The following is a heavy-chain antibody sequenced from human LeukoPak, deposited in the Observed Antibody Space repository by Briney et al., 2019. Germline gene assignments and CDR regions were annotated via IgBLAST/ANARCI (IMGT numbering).Heavy chain of an antibody. D-gene: IGHD3-22*01. V-gene: IGHV3-48*04. Sequence: GGSLRLSCAASGFTFSSYWMNWVRQAPGKGLEWVSYISSSGSTIYYADSVKGRFTISRDNAKNSLYLQMNSLRAEDTAVYYCARASDVSWAPRITMIVVVISQTFDYWGQGTLVTVSS. CDR3: ARASDVSWAPRITMIVVVISQTFDY. CDR1: GFTFSSYW. CDR2: ISSSGSTI. J-gene: IGHJ4*02.